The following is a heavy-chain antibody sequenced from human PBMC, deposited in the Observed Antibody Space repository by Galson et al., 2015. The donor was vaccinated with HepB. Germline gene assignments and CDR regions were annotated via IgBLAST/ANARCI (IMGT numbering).Heavy chain of an antibody. Sequence: SLRLSCAASGFTFSDYYMTWIRQAPGKGLEWLSYISASGTYTNYADSVKGRFTISRDNAKNSLYLQMNSLRAEDTAVFYCARVAASNYGDHAHFDYWGQGTLVTVPS. V-gene: IGHV3-11*06. CDR1: GFTFSDYY. J-gene: IGHJ4*02. CDR2: ISASGTYT. CDR3: ARVAASNYGDHAHFDY. D-gene: IGHD4-17*01.